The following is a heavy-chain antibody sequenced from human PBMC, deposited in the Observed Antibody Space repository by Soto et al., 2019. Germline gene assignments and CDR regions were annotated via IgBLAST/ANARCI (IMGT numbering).Heavy chain of an antibody. Sequence: QVQLVQSGAEVKKPGASVKVSCKASGYTFTSYGISWVRQAPGRGLEWMGWISAYNGNTNYAQKLQGRVTMTTDTSTSTAYMELRSLRSDDTAVYYCARVPSQRTLYYYDSSGYDYWGQGTLVTVSS. CDR1: GYTFTSYG. J-gene: IGHJ4*02. CDR2: ISAYNGNT. D-gene: IGHD3-22*01. CDR3: ARVPSQRTLYYYDSSGYDY. V-gene: IGHV1-18*04.